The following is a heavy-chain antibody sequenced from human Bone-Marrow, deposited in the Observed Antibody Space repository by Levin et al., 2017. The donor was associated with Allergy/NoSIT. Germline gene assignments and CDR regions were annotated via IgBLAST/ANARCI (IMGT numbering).Heavy chain of an antibody. V-gene: IGHV4-39*01. CDR2: IHFGGNT. CDR1: GGSISSDDYY. J-gene: IGHJ4*02. Sequence: LSQTLSLPCTVSGGSISSDDYYWGWIRQSPGKGLEWIGSIHFGGNTYSNPSLQSRVTFYVDTSKNQFSLRLTSVTAADTAVYYCARHNNLEWLLSYFDYWGQGTLVTVSS. D-gene: IGHD3-3*01. CDR3: ARHNNLEWLLSYFDY.